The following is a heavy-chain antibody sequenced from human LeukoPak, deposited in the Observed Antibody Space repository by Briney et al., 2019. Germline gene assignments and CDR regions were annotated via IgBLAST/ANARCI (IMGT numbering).Heavy chain of an antibody. D-gene: IGHD3-16*02. Sequence: ASVKVSCKASGYTFTGYYMHWVRQAPGQGLERMGRINPNSGGTNYAQKFQGRVTMTRDTSISTAYMELSRLRSDDTAVYYCAREELSPYYYYYGMDVWGQGTTVTVSS. CDR1: GYTFTGYY. CDR3: AREELSPYYYYYGMDV. CDR2: INPNSGGT. V-gene: IGHV1-2*06. J-gene: IGHJ6*02.